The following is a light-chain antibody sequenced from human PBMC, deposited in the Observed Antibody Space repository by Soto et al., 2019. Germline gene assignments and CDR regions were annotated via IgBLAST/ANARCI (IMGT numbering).Light chain of an antibody. CDR2: SYN. Sequence: QSVLTQPPSASGTPGQRVTISCSGSSSNIGRHGVNWYQQLPGAAPKLLIYSYNQRPSGVPDRFSGSTSGTSVSLTISGLQSEDEADYYCATWDDSLNGVVFGGGTKLTVL. CDR3: ATWDDSLNGVV. CDR1: SSNIGRHG. J-gene: IGLJ3*02. V-gene: IGLV1-44*01.